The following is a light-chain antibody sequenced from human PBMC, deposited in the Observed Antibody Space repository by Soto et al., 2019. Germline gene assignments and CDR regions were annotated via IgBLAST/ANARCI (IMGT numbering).Light chain of an antibody. CDR3: SSYTSSSTYV. J-gene: IGLJ1*01. CDR1: SSDVGSYNR. V-gene: IGLV2-18*02. Sequence: QSALTQPPSVSGSPGQSVTISCTGTSSDVGSYNRVSWYQQPPGTAPKVMIYDVSNRPSVVPDRFSGSKSGNTASLTISGLQAEDESDYYCSSYTSSSTYVFGTGTKVTVL. CDR2: DVS.